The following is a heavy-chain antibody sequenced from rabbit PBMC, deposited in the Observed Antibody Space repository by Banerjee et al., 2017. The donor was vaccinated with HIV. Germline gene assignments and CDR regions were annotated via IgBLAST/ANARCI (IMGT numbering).Heavy chain of an antibody. J-gene: IGHJ4*01. CDR2: IYTGSGST. CDR1: GIDFSSYYY. CDR3: ARGSIYGDTNYAYYFNL. V-gene: IGHV1S45*01. D-gene: IGHD2-1*01. Sequence: QEQLVESGGGLVQPEGSLTLTCKASGIDFSSYYYMCWVRQAPGKGLEWIGCIYTGSGSTYYASWAKGRFTISKTSSTTVTLQMTSLTAADTATYFCARGSIYGDTNYAYYFNLWGPGTLVTVS.